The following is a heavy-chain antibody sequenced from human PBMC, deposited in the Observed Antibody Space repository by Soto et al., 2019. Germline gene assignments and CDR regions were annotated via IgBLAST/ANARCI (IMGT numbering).Heavy chain of an antibody. Sequence: QVQLQESGPGLVKPSETLSLTCTVSGGSISPYYWTWIRQPPGKGLEWIGHIYYSGSTNYNPSLKSRVTISVDTSKNQFSLKLSSVTAADTAVYYCARDDYTNYLGYWGQGTLVTVSS. CDR3: ARDDYTNYLGY. J-gene: IGHJ4*02. CDR1: GGSISPYY. V-gene: IGHV4-59*01. CDR2: IYYSGST. D-gene: IGHD4-4*01.